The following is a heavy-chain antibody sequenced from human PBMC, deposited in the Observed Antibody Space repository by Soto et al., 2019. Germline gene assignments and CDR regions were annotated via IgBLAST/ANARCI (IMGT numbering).Heavy chain of an antibody. D-gene: IGHD6-13*01. V-gene: IGHV4-34*01. CDR3: ASQARDQQLFAY. Sequence: TSETLSLTCAVYGGSFSDYYWSWIRQPPGKGLEWIGEINHSGSTNYNPSLKSRVTISVDTSKNQFSLKLSSVTAADTAVYYCASQARDQQLFAYWGQGTLVTVSS. J-gene: IGHJ4*02. CDR1: GGSFSDYY. CDR2: INHSGST.